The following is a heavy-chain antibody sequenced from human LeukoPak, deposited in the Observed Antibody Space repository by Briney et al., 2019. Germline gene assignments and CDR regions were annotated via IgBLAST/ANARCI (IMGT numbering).Heavy chain of an antibody. CDR1: GGTFSNYA. CDR2: IIPLFGTP. D-gene: IGHD2-21*01. Sequence: SVKVSCKASGGTFSNYAISWVRQAPGQGLEWMGGIIPLFGTPNYAQKFRGRVTITADESTSTAYLELSSLRSEDTAVYYCARDSSEFRSLIPHWGQGTLVTVSS. V-gene: IGHV1-69*13. J-gene: IGHJ1*01. CDR3: ARDSSEFRSLIPH.